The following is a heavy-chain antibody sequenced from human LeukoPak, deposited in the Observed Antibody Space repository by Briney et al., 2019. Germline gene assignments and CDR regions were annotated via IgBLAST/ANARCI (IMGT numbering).Heavy chain of an antibody. CDR2: TYYSGST. D-gene: IGHD3-22*01. CDR1: GVSISSNY. V-gene: IGHV4-59*01. J-gene: IGHJ3*02. CDR3: AREDDSSGFTDAFDI. Sequence: SETLSLTCTVSGVSISSNYWSWLRQPPGKGLEWIGNTYYSGSTNYNPSLKSRVTISVDTSKNQFSLKLSCVTAADTAVYYCAREDDSSGFTDAFDIWGQGTMVTVSS.